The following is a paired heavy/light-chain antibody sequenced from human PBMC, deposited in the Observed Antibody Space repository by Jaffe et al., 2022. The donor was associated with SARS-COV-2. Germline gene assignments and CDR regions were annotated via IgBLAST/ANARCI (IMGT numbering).Light chain of an antibody. CDR2: WTS. V-gene: IGKV4-1*01. Sequence: DIVMTQSPDSLAVSLGERATINCKSSQSVLHSSNTKDYLAWYQQKPGQPPKLLIYWTSTRESGVPDRFSGSGSGTDFTLTISSLQAEDVAVYYCQQYYSTLPLTFGGGTKVEIK. CDR3: QQYYSTLPLT. J-gene: IGKJ4*01. CDR1: QSVLHSSNTKDY.
Heavy chain of an antibody. D-gene: IGHD6-13*01. CDR3: AKSAGSYSTNWHFDF. CDR2: ISWDGGNT. J-gene: IGHJ4*02. CDR1: GFTFDDYA. V-gene: IGHV3-43D*03. Sequence: EVQLVESGGVVVQPGGSLRLSCAASGFTFDDYAMHWVRQAPGKGLEWVSLISWDGGNTYYADSVKGRFTISRDNSKNSLYLQMNSLRAEDTALYYCAKSAGSYSTNWHFDFWGQGTLVTVSS.